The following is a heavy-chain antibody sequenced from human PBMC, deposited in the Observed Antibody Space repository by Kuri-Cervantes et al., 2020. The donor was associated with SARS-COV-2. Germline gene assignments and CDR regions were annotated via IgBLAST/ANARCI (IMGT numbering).Heavy chain of an antibody. CDR2: IYYSGST. V-gene: IGHV4-39*01. D-gene: IGHD6-13*01. J-gene: IGHJ4*02. CDR3: VRAAAGIYYFDY. Sequence: ESLKISCTVSGDSISSNSYFWDWIRQPPGRGLEWIGNIYYSGSTYYNPPLKSRVTISVDTSKKQFSLKLSSVTAADTAIYYCVRAAAGIYYFDYWGQGTLVTVSS. CDR1: GDSISSNSYF.